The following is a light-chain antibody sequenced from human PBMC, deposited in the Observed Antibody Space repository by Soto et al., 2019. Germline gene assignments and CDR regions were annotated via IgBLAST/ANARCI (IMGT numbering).Light chain of an antibody. CDR3: QQYDTYWT. V-gene: IGKV1-5*03. CDR2: KAS. Sequence: DIQVTQSPSSVSASVGDRVTITCRASQGISSWLAWYQQKPGKAPKLLIYKASSLESGVPSRSSGSGSGTEFTLTISSLQPDDFATYYCQQYDTYWTFGQGTKVDIK. CDR1: QGISSW. J-gene: IGKJ1*01.